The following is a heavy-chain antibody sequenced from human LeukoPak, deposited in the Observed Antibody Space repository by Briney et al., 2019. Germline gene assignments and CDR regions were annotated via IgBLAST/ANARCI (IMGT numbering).Heavy chain of an antibody. CDR2: ISYLSSHV. CDR1: GFTFSDYD. V-gene: IGHV3-21*01. Sequence: GGSLRLSCSASGFTFSDYDMDWVRQAPGKGLEWVSSISYLSSHVYYGDSVKGRFSISRDNAKNSLYLQMNGLGAEDTAIYYCGRAFPPLRTSSAGDLWGQGILVTVSS. CDR3: GRAFPPLRTSSAGDL. J-gene: IGHJ4*02. D-gene: IGHD3-16*01.